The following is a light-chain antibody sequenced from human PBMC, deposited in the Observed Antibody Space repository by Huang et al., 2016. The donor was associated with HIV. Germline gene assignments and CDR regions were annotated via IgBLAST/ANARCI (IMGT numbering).Light chain of an antibody. CDR2: WAT. Sequence: DIVMTQSPDSLAVSPGERATINCKSSQSFLSSLSTKHYLAWFQQKPGRPPKLLIYWATTREAEVPDRFSGSGSGTDFTLTINNLQAEDVAVYFCLQYYSVPQTFGHGTKVEIK. CDR3: LQYYSVPQT. V-gene: IGKV4-1*01. J-gene: IGKJ1*01. CDR1: QSFLSSLSTKHY.